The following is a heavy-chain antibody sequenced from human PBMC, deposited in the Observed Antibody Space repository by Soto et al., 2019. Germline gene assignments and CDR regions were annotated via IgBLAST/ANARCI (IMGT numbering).Heavy chain of an antibody. D-gene: IGHD3-10*01. V-gene: IGHV3-23*01. CDR3: AKNSGWFNT. CDR2: ISGGGETT. Sequence: EFQVMQSGGGLVQPGGSLRLACAASGFPFSTTDMSWVRQAPGKGLVWVSTISGGGETTYYADSVKGRFTISRDNFKNTVYLQMDGLRVDDTALYYCAKNSGWFNTWGQGDLVTVSS. J-gene: IGHJ5*02. CDR1: GFPFSTTD.